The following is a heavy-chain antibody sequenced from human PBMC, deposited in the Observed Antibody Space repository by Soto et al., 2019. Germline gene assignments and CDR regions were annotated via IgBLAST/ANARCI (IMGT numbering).Heavy chain of an antibody. V-gene: IGHV3-23*01. CDR1: GFSISSYA. D-gene: IGHD5-18*01. Sequence: GGSLRLSCAASGFSISSYAMSWVRQAPGKGLEWVSAISGSGDSTYYADSVKGRFTISRDNSKNTLYLQMNSLRAEDTAVYYCAKVTAGVQLWAPRAFDIWGQGTMVTVSS. CDR2: ISGSGDST. CDR3: AKVTAGVQLWAPRAFDI. J-gene: IGHJ3*02.